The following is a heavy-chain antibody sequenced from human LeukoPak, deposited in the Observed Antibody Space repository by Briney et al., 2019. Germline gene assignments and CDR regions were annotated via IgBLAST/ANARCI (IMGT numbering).Heavy chain of an antibody. CDR1: GFTFSSYA. D-gene: IGHD3-22*01. V-gene: IGHV3-23*01. J-gene: IGHJ6*02. CDR2: ISGSGGST. CDR3: ANYYDSSGYYYHYGMDV. Sequence: QPGGSLRLSCAASGFTFSSYAMSWVRQAPGKGLEWVSAISGSGGSTYYADSVKGRFTISRDNSKNTLYLQMNSLRAEDTAVYYCANYYDSSGYYYHYGMDVWGQGTTVTVSS.